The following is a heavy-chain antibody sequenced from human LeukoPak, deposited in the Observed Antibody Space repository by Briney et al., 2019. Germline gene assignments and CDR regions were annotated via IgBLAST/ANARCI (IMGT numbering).Heavy chain of an antibody. CDR2: IYYSGST. D-gene: IGHD3-10*01. CDR3: ARHGRDYYGYNRRAFDI. J-gene: IGHJ3*02. V-gene: IGHV4-59*08. Sequence: SETLSLTCTVSGGSISSYYWSWIRQPPGKGLEWIGYIYYSGSTNYNPSLKSRVTISVDTSKNQFSLKLSSVTAADTAVYYCARHGRDYYGYNRRAFDIWGQGTMVTVSS. CDR1: GGSISSYY.